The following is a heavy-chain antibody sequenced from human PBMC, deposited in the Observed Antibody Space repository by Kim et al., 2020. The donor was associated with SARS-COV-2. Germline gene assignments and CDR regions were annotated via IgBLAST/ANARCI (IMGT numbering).Heavy chain of an antibody. V-gene: IGHV4-30-2*05. J-gene: IGHJ4*02. D-gene: IGHD2-2*01. CDR3: ARFRQSVVPAAMYFDY. Sequence: SLTSRVTISVDTSKNQLSLKLSSVTAADTAVYYCARFRQSVVPAAMYFDYWGQGTLVTVSS.